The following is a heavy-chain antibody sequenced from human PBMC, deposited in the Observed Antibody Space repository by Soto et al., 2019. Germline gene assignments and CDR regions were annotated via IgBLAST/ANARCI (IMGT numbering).Heavy chain of an antibody. CDR2: INSDGSST. CDR1: GFTFSSYW. V-gene: IGHV3-74*01. D-gene: IGHD6-13*01. J-gene: IGHJ4*02. CDR3: AREDYPIFSAAGTTIDY. Sequence: GGSLRLSCAASGFTFSSYWMHWVHQAPGKGLVWVSRINSDGSSTSYADSVKGRFTISRDNAKNTLYLQMNSLRAEDTAVYYCAREDYPIFSAAGTTIDYWGQGTLVTVSS.